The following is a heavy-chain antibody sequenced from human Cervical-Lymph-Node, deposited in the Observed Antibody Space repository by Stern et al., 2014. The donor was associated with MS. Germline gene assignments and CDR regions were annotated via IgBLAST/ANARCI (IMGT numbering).Heavy chain of an antibody. D-gene: IGHD6-13*01. J-gene: IGHJ4*02. CDR1: GFSISSYY. V-gene: IGHV4-59*01. CDR2: TSYSGSA. Sequence: QLQLQESGPGLVKPSETLSLTCTVSGFSISSYYWSWIRPPQGQGLARVGHTSYSGSAHYNPSPKRGVTLFARQSKNPLSMTLSSVTAADTAVYYCAREALAAGGLDYWGQGTLVTVSS. CDR3: AREALAAGGLDY.